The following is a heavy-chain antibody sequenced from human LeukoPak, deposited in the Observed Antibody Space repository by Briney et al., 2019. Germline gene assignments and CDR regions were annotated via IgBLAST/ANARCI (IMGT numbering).Heavy chain of an antibody. J-gene: IGHJ4*02. D-gene: IGHD2-15*01. CDR2: INPNSGGT. V-gene: IGHV1-2*02. Sequence: ASVRVSCKASGYTFTGYYMHWVRQAPGQGLEWMGWINPNSGGTNYAQKCQGRVTMTRDTSISTAYMELSRLRSDDTAVYYCARAPHCSGCSCWGPIGYWGQGTLVTGSS. CDR1: GYTFTGYY. CDR3: ARAPHCSGCSCWGPIGY.